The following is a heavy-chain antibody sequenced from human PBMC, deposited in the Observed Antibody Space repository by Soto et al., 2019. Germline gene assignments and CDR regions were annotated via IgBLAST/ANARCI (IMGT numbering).Heavy chain of an antibody. D-gene: IGHD2-2*01. J-gene: IGHJ6*02. CDR2: ISSSGSTI. Sequence: GGSLRLSCAASGFTFSDYYMSWIRQAPGKGLEWVSYISSSGSTIYYADSVKGRFTISRDNAKNSLYLQMNSLRAEDTAVYYCARDHFDIVVVPAAIRYYYYYYGMDVWGQGTTVTVSS. CDR1: GFTFSDYY. V-gene: IGHV3-11*01. CDR3: ARDHFDIVVVPAAIRYYYYYYGMDV.